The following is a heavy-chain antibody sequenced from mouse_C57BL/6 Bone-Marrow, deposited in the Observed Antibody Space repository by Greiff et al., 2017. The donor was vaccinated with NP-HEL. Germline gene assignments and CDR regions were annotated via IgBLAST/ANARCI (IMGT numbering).Heavy chain of an antibody. V-gene: IGHV3-6*01. CDR1: GYSITSGYY. Sequence: EVKLMESGPGLVKPSQSLSLTCSVTGYSITSGYYWNWIRQFPGNKLEWMGYISYDGSNNYNPSLKNRISITRDTSKNQFFLKLNSMTTEDTATYYCARPNCFYAMDYWGQGTSVTVSS. CDR3: ARPNCFYAMDY. J-gene: IGHJ4*01. D-gene: IGHD4-1*02. CDR2: ISYDGSN.